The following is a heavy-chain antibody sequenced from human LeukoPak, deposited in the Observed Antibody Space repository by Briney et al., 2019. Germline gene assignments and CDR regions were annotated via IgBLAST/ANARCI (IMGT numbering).Heavy chain of an antibody. CDR3: ARLYYYDSSGYQYYFDY. J-gene: IGHJ4*02. CDR2: ISSSSSYI. V-gene: IGHV3-21*01. D-gene: IGHD3-22*01. Sequence: PGGSLRLSCAASGFTFSSYSMNWVRQAPGKGLEWVSSISSSSSYIYYADSVKGRFTISRDNSKNTLYLQMNSLRAEDTAVYYCARLYYYDSSGYQYYFDYWGQGTLVTVSS. CDR1: GFTFSSYS.